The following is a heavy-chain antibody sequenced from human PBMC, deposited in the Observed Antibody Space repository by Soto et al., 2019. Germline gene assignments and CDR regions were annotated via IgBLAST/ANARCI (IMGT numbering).Heavy chain of an antibody. CDR1: GGSLSIGSYY. V-gene: IGHV4-61*01. J-gene: IGHJ6*02. D-gene: IGHD5-18*01. CDR3: ARAEDTAMVYYYGMDV. Sequence: PSETLSLTCTVSGGSLSIGSYYWSWIRQPPGKGLEWIGYIYYSGSTNYNPSLKSRVTISVDTSKNQFSLKLSSVTAADTAVYYCARAEDTAMVYYYGMDVWGQGTTVTVS. CDR2: IYYSGST.